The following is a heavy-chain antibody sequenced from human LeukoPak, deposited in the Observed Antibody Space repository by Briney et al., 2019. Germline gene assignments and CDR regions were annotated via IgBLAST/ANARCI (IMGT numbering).Heavy chain of an antibody. CDR2: ISYDGSNK. J-gene: IGHJ4*02. D-gene: IGHD1-26*01. CDR3: AKGSQWEPFDY. Sequence: PGGSLRLSCAASGFTFSSYGMHWVRQAPGKGLEWVAVISYDGSNKYYADSVKGRFTISRDNSKNTLYLQTNSLRAEDTAVYYCAKGSQWEPFDYWGQGTLVTVSS. V-gene: IGHV3-30*18. CDR1: GFTFSSYG.